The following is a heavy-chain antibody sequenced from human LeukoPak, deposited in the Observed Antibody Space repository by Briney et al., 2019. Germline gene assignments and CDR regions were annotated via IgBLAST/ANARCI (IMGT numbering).Heavy chain of an antibody. V-gene: IGHV4-39*01. CDR2: IYYSGST. CDR1: GGSISSSSYY. Sequence: ASETLSLTCTVSGGSISSSSYYWGWIRQPPGKGLEWIGSIYYSGSTYYNPSLKSRVTISVDTSKNQFSLKLSSVTAADTAVYYCARHGGMTTVTTLFDYWGQGTLVTVSS. CDR3: ARHGGMTTVTTLFDY. D-gene: IGHD4-17*01. J-gene: IGHJ4*02.